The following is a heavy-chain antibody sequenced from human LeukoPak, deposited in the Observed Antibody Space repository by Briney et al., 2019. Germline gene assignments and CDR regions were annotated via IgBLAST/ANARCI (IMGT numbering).Heavy chain of an antibody. CDR2: IYSGGST. V-gene: IGHV3-53*01. J-gene: IGHJ4*02. CDR1: GFTVSSNY. Sequence: PGGSLRLSCAASGFTVSSNYMSWVRQAPGKGLEWVSVIYSGGSTYYADSVKGRFTISRDNSKNTLYLQMNSLRAEDTAVYYCARLADYYGSGSLDHWGQGTLVTVSS. CDR3: ARLADYYGSGSLDH. D-gene: IGHD3-10*01.